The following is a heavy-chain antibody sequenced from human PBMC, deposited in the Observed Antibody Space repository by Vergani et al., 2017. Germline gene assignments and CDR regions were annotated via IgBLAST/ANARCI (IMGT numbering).Heavy chain of an antibody. V-gene: IGHV2-5*02. CDR1: EFSLNTSGVG. Sequence: QITLKESGPTLVKPTQTLTLTCSFSEFSLNTSGVGVGWIRQPPGKALEWLALIYWDDDKRYSTSLNSRPTITKDTAKNQVVITMTNMDPVDTATYYGAHWYYDCGSGYPLRGWFDPWGQGTLVTVSS. CDR2: IYWDDDK. CDR3: AHWYYDCGSGYPLRGWFDP. D-gene: IGHD3-3*01. J-gene: IGHJ5*02.